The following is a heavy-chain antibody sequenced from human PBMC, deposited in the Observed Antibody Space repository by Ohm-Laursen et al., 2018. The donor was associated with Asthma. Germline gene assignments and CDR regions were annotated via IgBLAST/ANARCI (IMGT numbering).Heavy chain of an antibody. CDR3: ARDYCSGGSCYPGGWFDP. CDR2: INAGNGNT. J-gene: IGHJ5*02. CDR1: GYTFTSYA. Sequence: SSVKVSCKASGYTFTSYAMHWVRQTPGQRLEWMGWINAGNGNTKYSQKFQGRVTMTRNTSISTAYMELSSLRSEDTAVYYCARDYCSGGSCYPGGWFDPWGQGTLVTVSS. V-gene: IGHV1-3*01. D-gene: IGHD2-15*01.